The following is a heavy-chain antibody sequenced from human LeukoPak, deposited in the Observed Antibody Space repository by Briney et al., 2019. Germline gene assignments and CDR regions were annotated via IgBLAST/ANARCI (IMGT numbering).Heavy chain of an antibody. J-gene: IGHJ6*04. CDR3: ARNQYSGSYSPRDGMDV. CDR1: GYTFTSYG. V-gene: IGHV1-18*01. CDR2: ISAYNGNT. D-gene: IGHD1-26*01. Sequence: ASVKVSCKASGYTFTSYGISWVRQAPGQGLEWMGWISAYNGNTNYAQKLQGRVTMTTDASTSTAYMELRSLRSDDTAVYYCARNQYSGSYSPRDGMDVWGKGTTVTVSS.